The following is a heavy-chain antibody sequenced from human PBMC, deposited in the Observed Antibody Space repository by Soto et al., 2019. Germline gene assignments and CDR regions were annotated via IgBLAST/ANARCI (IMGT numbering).Heavy chain of an antibody. CDR2: IYSSGST. V-gene: IGHV4-59*08. CDR3: ARHRDSGEYEFDY. Sequence: PSETLSLTCTVSGGSISNYYWSWIRQPPGKGLEWIGYIYSSGSTKHNLSLKSRVTISVDTSKNQFSLKLTSVTAADTAVYYCARHRDSGEYEFDYWGQGMLVTVSS. D-gene: IGHD4-17*01. CDR1: GGSISNYY. J-gene: IGHJ4*02.